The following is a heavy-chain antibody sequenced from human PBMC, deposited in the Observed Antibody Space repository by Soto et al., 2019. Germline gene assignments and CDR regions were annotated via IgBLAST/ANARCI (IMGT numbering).Heavy chain of an antibody. Sequence: QVQLQESGPGLVKPSETLSLTCTVSVSGGSVSTGVHYWSWIRQPPGKGLEWIGYIYYSGSTNYNPPLKIRVTISVDTSKNQFSLKLTSVTAADTAVYYCARGYYTSWYWFDRWGRGTLVTVSS. CDR3: ARGYYTSWYWFDR. CDR1: GGSVSTGVHY. D-gene: IGHD6-13*01. CDR2: IYYSGST. V-gene: IGHV4-61*08. J-gene: IGHJ2*01.